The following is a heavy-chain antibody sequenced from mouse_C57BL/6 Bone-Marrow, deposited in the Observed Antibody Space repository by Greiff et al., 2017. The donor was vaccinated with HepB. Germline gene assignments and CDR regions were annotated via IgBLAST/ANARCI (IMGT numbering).Heavy chain of an antibody. V-gene: IGHV2-2*01. CDR1: GFSLTSYG. CDR3: ARKMGGYDSYWYFDV. Sequence: VQLQQSGPGLVQPSQSLSITCTVSGFSLTSYGVHWVRQSPGKGLEWLGVIWSGGSTHYNAAFISRLSISKDNSKSQVFFKMNSLQADDTAIYYCARKMGGYDSYWYFDVWGTGTTVTVSS. J-gene: IGHJ1*03. CDR2: IWSGGST. D-gene: IGHD2-2*01.